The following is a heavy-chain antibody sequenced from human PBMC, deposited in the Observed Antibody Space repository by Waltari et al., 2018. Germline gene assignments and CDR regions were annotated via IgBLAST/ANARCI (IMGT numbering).Heavy chain of an antibody. V-gene: IGHV1-46*02. Sequence: QVHLVQSGAEVKKPGTSVKISCKASGYTFDTNYIQWLRQAPRQRPEWMGIRKPDGNRRSNAPKFQDRLTRTTDTSTKTAYMEMSGLTSDDTAVYYWATARLKSDGWYRYEYWGQGTLVTVSS. CDR2: RKPDGNRR. D-gene: IGHD6-19*01. CDR1: GYTFDTNY. CDR3: ATARLKSDGWYRYEY. J-gene: IGHJ4*02.